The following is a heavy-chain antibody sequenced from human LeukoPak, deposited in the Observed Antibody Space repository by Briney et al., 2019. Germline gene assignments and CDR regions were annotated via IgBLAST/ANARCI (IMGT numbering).Heavy chain of an antibody. V-gene: IGHV3-49*04. CDR3: TRLSFSSSWYGDYFDY. Sequence: PGGSLSHSRTASGFTHGDYAMSWVRQAPAKGREGVGFIKNKAYGGTTEYAASVKGRFTISRDDSKSIAYLQMNSLKTEDTAVYYCTRLSFSSSWYGDYFDYWGQGTLVTVSS. D-gene: IGHD6-13*01. J-gene: IGHJ4*02. CDR1: GFTHGDYA. CDR2: IKNKAYGGTT.